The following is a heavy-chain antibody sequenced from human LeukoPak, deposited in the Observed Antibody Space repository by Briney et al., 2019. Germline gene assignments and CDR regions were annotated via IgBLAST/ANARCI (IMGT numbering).Heavy chain of an antibody. CDR3: ATAALYYGSANDAFDI. CDR1: GYTLTELS. Sequence: ASVKVSCKVSGYTLTELSMHWVRQAPGKGLEWMGGFDPEDGETIYAQKFQVRVTMTEDTSTDTAYMELSSLRSEDTAVYYCATAALYYGSANDAFDIWGQGTMVTVSS. V-gene: IGHV1-24*01. J-gene: IGHJ3*02. CDR2: FDPEDGET. D-gene: IGHD3-10*01.